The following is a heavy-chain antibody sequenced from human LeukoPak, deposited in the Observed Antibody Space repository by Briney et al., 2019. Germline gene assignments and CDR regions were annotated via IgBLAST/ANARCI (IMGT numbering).Heavy chain of an antibody. CDR2: ISDGGST. J-gene: IGHJ4*02. CDR1: GGSISSYY. V-gene: IGHV4-59*01. CDR3: ARGSTTFDD. Sequence: SETLSLTCSVSGGSISSYYWSWIRQPPGKGLEWIGHISDGGSTNYNPSLKSRVSISVDTSKNQFSLNLTSMTAADTALYFCARGSTTFDDWGQGTLVTVSS. D-gene: IGHD1-14*01.